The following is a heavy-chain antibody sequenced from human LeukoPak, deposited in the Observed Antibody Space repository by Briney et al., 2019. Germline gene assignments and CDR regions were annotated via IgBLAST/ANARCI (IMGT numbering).Heavy chain of an antibody. D-gene: IGHD3-10*01. CDR1: GFTFSLAW. Sequence: KPEGSLRLSCVASGFTFSLAWMSWVRQAPGKGLEWIGPIKFQHDGGATDYAAPVKGRFTISRDDSKNTVYLQMNSLKIEDTGVYYCTTDAPSGHGVLFGYWGQGILVTVSS. V-gene: IGHV3-15*05. J-gene: IGHJ4*02. CDR2: IKFQHDGGAT. CDR3: TTDAPSGHGVLFGY.